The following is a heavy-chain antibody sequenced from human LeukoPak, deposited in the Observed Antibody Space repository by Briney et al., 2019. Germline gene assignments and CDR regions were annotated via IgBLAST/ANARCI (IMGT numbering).Heavy chain of an antibody. CDR2: ITSTSTYK. CDR3: AGEYGPTAGLNWFDP. Sequence: PGGSLRLSCAASGFTFSSYSMNWVRQAPGKGLEWVSYITSTSTYKYYADSVKGRFTISRDNAKNSLYLQMNNLRVEDTAVYYCAGEYGPTAGLNWFDPWGQGILVTVSS. V-gene: IGHV3-21*01. D-gene: IGHD1-14*01. J-gene: IGHJ5*02. CDR1: GFTFSSYS.